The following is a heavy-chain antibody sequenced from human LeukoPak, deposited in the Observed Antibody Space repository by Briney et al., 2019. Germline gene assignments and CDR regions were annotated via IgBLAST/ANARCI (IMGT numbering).Heavy chain of an antibody. J-gene: IGHJ4*02. Sequence: GGSLRLSCAASGFTFSGSAMHWVRQASGKGLEWVGRIRSKADSYATAYAASVKGRFTISRDDSKNTAYLQMNSLKTEDTAVYYCTIYGYGYGYGYWGQGTLVTVSS. CDR2: IRSKADSYAT. D-gene: IGHD5-18*01. CDR3: TIYGYGYGYGY. V-gene: IGHV3-73*01. CDR1: GFTFSGSA.